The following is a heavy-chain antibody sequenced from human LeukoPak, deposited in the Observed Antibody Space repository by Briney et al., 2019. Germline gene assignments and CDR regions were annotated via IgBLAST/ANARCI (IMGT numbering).Heavy chain of an antibody. CDR2: INPNSGGT. J-gene: IGHJ4*02. Sequence: ASVKVSCKASGYTFTGYYMHWVRQAPGQGLEWMGRINPNSGGTNYAQKFQGRVTMTRDTSISTAYMELSRLRSDDTAVYYCARGVLTYYYDSSGYFAGDYWGQGTLVTVSS. D-gene: IGHD3-22*01. V-gene: IGHV1-2*06. CDR1: GYTFTGYY. CDR3: ARGVLTYYYDSSGYFAGDY.